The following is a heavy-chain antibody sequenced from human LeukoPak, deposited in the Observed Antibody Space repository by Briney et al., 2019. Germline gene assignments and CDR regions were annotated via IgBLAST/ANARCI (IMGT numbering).Heavy chain of an antibody. D-gene: IGHD5-18*01. Sequence: ASVKVSCKASGYTFTSYGISWVRQAPGQGLEWMGWISAYNGNTNYAQKLQGRVTMTTDTSTSTAYMELRSLRSDDTAVYYCARDSPGIQLWLSLGDYYYYMDVWGKGTTVTVSS. CDR3: ARDSPGIQLWLSLGDYYYYMDV. CDR1: GYTFTSYG. V-gene: IGHV1-18*01. J-gene: IGHJ6*03. CDR2: ISAYNGNT.